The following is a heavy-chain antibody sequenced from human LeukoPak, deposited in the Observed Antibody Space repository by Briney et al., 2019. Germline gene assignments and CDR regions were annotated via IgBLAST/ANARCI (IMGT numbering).Heavy chain of an antibody. CDR1: GDSFSDYY. CDR3: ARLQTYSGYEDFDH. Sequence: SETLSLTCAVYGDSFSDYYWSWVRQTPGKGLEWIGEVNESGSTDYNPSLKSRLTILVDMSKNQFSLRLTSVTAADTAVYYCARLQTYSGYEDFDHWGQGTLVTVSS. J-gene: IGHJ4*02. D-gene: IGHD5-12*01. V-gene: IGHV4-34*01. CDR2: VNESGST.